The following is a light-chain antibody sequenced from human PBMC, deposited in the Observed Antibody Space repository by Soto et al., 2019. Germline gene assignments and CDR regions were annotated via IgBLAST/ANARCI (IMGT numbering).Light chain of an antibody. CDR1: QSVSSTY. Sequence: ENVLTQSPGTLSLSPGERATLSCRASQSVSSTYLSWYQQKPGQAPRLLIYGSSSRATGIPDRFSGSGAGTDFTLTICRLEPEDFAVYYCQQYGSSPTTFGPGTKVELK. V-gene: IGKV3-20*01. CDR2: GSS. CDR3: QQYGSSPTT. J-gene: IGKJ1*01.